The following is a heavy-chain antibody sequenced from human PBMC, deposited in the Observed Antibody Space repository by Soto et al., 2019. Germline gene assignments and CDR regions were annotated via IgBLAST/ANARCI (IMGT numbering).Heavy chain of an antibody. D-gene: IGHD3-3*01. V-gene: IGHV3-30-3*01. CDR1: GFTFSSYA. Sequence: QVQLVESGGGVVQPGRSLRLSCAASGFTFSSYAMHWVRQAPGKGLEWVAVISYDGSNKYYADSVKGRFTISRDNSKNTLYLQMNSLRAEDTAVYYCAREGRFGLIDYWGQGSLVTVSS. CDR3: AREGRFGLIDY. CDR2: ISYDGSNK. J-gene: IGHJ4*02.